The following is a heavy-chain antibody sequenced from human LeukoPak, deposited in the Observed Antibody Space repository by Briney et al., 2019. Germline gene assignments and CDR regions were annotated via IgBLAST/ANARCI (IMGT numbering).Heavy chain of an antibody. Sequence: SETLSLTCTVSGGSFSSGSYYWGWIRQPPGKGLEWIGSIYYSGSTYYNPSLKSRVTISVDTSKNQFSLKLSSVTAADTAVYYCTRLPLGAFAEFLNFDYWGQGIPVTVSS. V-gene: IGHV4-39*01. CDR2: IYYSGST. CDR3: TRLPLGAFAEFLNFDY. CDR1: GGSFSSGSYY. J-gene: IGHJ4*02. D-gene: IGHD3-10*01.